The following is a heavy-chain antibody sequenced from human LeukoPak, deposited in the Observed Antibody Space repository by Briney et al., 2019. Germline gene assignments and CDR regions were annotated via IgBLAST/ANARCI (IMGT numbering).Heavy chain of an antibody. V-gene: IGHV1-69*13. J-gene: IGHJ4*02. CDR3: ARGGSGSYYNAGIGY. CDR2: IIPIFGTA. Sequence: ASVKVSCKATGGTFSSYAISWVRQAPGQGLEWMGGIIPIFGTANYAQKFQGRVTITADESTSTAYMELSSLRSEDTAVYYCARGGSGSYYNAGIGYWGQGTLVTVSS. D-gene: IGHD3-10*01. CDR1: GGTFSSYA.